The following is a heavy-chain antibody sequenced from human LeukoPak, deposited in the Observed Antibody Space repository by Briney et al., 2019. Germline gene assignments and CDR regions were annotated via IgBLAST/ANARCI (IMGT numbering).Heavy chain of an antibody. Sequence: SQTLSLTCTVSGGSISSGGYYWSWIRQPPGKGLEWIGYIYYSGTTNYNPSLKSRVTISVDTSKNQFSLKLSSVTAADTAVYFCARGYCGGGSCYADAFDIWGQGTMVTVSS. CDR2: IYYSGTT. V-gene: IGHV4-61*08. CDR1: GGSISSGGYY. CDR3: ARGYCGGGSCYADAFDI. J-gene: IGHJ3*02. D-gene: IGHD2-15*01.